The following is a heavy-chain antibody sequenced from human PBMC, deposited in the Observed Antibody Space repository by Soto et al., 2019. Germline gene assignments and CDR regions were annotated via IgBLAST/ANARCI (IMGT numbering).Heavy chain of an antibody. D-gene: IGHD2-15*01. CDR1: GYTFTSYG. CDR3: ARARTEDIVVVVAAEFDY. Sequence: QVQLVQSGAEVKKPGASVKVSCKASGYTFTSYGISWVRQAPGQGLEWMGWISAYNGNTNYAQKLQGRVTMTTDTSTSTAYMELRSLRSDDTAVYYCARARTEDIVVVVAAEFDYWGQGTLVTVSS. J-gene: IGHJ4*02. V-gene: IGHV1-18*04. CDR2: ISAYNGNT.